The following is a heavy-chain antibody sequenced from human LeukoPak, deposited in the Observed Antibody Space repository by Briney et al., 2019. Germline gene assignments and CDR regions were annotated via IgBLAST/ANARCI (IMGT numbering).Heavy chain of an antibody. D-gene: IGHD3-22*01. CDR1: GFTFSSYG. J-gene: IGHJ4*02. V-gene: IGHV3-33*06. CDR2: IWYDGSNK. CDR3: ANSRLYYYDSSGSRDY. Sequence: GRSLRLSCAASGFTFSSYGMPWVRQAPGKGLEWVAVIWYDGSNKYYADSVKGRFTISRDNSKNTLYLQMNSLRAEDTAVYYCANSRLYYYDSSGSRDYWGQGTLVTVSS.